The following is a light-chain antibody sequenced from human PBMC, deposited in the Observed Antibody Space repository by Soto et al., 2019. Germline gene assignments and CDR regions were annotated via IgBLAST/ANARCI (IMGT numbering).Light chain of an antibody. V-gene: IGKV1-39*01. J-gene: IGKJ5*01. CDR2: SAS. CDR1: QSIGNY. Sequence: DIQMTQSPSFLSASIGDRVTLTCRSSQSIGNYLNWYQQKPGKAPSLLIHSASTLQNGVPSRFSGSGSGTEFTFTISGLQPDDVATYYCQASYTTPLTFGQGTRLE. CDR3: QASYTTPLT.